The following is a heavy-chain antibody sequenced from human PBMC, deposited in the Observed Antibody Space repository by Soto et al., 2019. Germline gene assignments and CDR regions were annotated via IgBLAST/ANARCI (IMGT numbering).Heavy chain of an antibody. V-gene: IGHV3-74*01. D-gene: IGHD1-26*01. CDR3: ARGSNSAFDP. CDR2: INSEGST. J-gene: IGHJ5*02. CDR1: GFTFSPYW. Sequence: PGGSLRLSCAASGFTFSPYWMHWVRQTPGKGLVWVSRINSEGSTIYADSVKGRFTISRDNAKNMLYLQMTSLRAEDTAVYFCARGSNSAFDPWGQGTLVTVSS.